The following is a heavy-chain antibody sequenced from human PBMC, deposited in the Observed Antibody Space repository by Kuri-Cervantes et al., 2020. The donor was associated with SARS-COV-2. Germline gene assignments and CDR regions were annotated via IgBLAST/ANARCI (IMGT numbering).Heavy chain of an antibody. V-gene: IGHV1-8*02. CDR2: MNPNSGNT. CDR3: ARAPGRYCSSTSCARGAFDI. D-gene: IGHD2-2*01. CDR1: GYTFTSYD. J-gene: IGHJ3*02. Sequence: ASVKVSCKASGYTFTSYDINWVRQATGQGLGWMGWMNPNSGNTGYAQKFQGRVTMTRNTSVSTAYMELSSLRSEDTAVYYCARAPGRYCSSTSCARGAFDIWGQGTMVTVSS.